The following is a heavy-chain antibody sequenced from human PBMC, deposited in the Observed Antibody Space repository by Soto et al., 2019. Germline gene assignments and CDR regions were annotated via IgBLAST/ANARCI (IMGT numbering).Heavy chain of an antibody. D-gene: IGHD2-2*01. CDR2: INPNSGNT. Sequence: GASVKVSCKASGYTFTSYDIDWVRQATGQGLEWMGWINPNSGNTGYAQKFQGRLSMTRSTSINTAYMELSSLRSEDTAVYYCARGPLMEEILVVPAAAYYYYYYMDVWGKGTTVTVSS. CDR1: GYTFTSYD. V-gene: IGHV1-8*01. J-gene: IGHJ6*03. CDR3: ARGPLMEEILVVPAAAYYYYYYMDV.